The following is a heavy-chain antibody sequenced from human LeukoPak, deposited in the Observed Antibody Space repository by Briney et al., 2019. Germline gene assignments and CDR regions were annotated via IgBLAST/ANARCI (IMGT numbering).Heavy chain of an antibody. Sequence: SETLSLTCSVSGVSISSSNSYWGWIRQPPGKGLEWIGSIYYTGNTYYNASVKSQVSISIDTSKNQFSLRLTSVTAADTAVYFCARQTGSGLFLLPGGQGTLVTVSS. D-gene: IGHD3/OR15-3a*01. CDR1: GVSISSSNSY. J-gene: IGHJ4*02. V-gene: IGHV4-39*01. CDR3: ARQTGSGLFLLP. CDR2: IYYTGNT.